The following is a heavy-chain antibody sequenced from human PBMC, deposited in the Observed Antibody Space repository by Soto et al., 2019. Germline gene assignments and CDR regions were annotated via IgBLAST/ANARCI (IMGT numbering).Heavy chain of an antibody. V-gene: IGHV3-23*01. J-gene: IGHJ4*02. Sequence: GGSLRLSCAASGFTFSSYAMSWVRQAPGKGLEWVSAISGSGGSTYYADSVKGRFTISRDNAKNTLFLQMSSLRAEDTAVYYCAREIMTTVAIDYWGQGTLVTVSS. CDR1: GFTFSSYA. D-gene: IGHD4-17*01. CDR2: ISGSGGST. CDR3: AREIMTTVAIDY.